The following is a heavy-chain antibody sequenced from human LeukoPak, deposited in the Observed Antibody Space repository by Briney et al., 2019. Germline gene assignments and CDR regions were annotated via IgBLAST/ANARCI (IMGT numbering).Heavy chain of an antibody. Sequence: GGSLRLSCAASGFTFSSYAMSWVRQAPGKGLEWVSAISGSGDSTYYADSVKGRFTISRDNSKNTLYLQMNSLRAEDTAVYYCAKGWSGYYYFDYWGQGTLVTVSS. J-gene: IGHJ4*02. V-gene: IGHV3-23*01. D-gene: IGHD3-3*01. CDR2: ISGSGDST. CDR3: AKGWSGYYYFDY. CDR1: GFTFSSYA.